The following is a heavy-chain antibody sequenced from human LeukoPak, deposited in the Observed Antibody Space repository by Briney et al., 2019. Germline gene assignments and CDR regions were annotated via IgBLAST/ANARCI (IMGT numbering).Heavy chain of an antibody. J-gene: IGHJ5*02. Sequence: LETLSLTCAVYGGSFSGYYWSWIRQPPGKGLEWIGEINHSGSTNYNPSLKSRVTISVDTSKNQFSLKLSSVTAADTAVYYCARGHRMITFGGVISPWGQGTLVTVSS. V-gene: IGHV4-34*01. CDR3: ARGHRMITFGGVISP. CDR1: GGSFSGYY. D-gene: IGHD3-16*01. CDR2: INHSGST.